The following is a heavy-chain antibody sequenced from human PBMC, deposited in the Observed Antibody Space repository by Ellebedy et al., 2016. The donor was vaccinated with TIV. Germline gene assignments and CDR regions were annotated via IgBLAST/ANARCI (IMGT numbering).Heavy chain of an antibody. CDR1: GGSFRGYY. Sequence: GSLRLSXAVYGGSFRGYYWSWIRQPPGKGLEWIGEINHSGSTNYNPSLKSRVTISVDTSKNQFSLNLTSVTAADTAVYYCASVPLGGLDVWGQGTTVTVSS. V-gene: IGHV4-34*01. CDR3: ASVPLGGLDV. D-gene: IGHD3-10*02. J-gene: IGHJ6*02. CDR2: INHSGST.